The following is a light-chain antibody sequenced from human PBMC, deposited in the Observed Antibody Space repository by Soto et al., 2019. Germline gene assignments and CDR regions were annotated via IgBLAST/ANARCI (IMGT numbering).Light chain of an antibody. J-gene: IGKJ1*01. CDR3: QQSYSTPWT. V-gene: IGKV1-39*01. Sequence: DNQMTQSPSSLSASVGDRVTITCRASQTISSYLNWYQQKPGKAPKVLIYGASILQTGVPSRFSGRGSGTDFTLTISSLQPEDIATYYCQQSYSTPWTFGQGTKVEIK. CDR1: QTISSY. CDR2: GAS.